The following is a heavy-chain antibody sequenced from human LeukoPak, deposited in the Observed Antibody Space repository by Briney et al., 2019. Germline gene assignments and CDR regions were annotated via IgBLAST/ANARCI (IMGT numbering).Heavy chain of an antibody. Sequence: SETLSLTCTVSGGSISSYYWSWTRQPPGKGLEWIGYIYYSGSTNYNPSLKSRVTISVDTSKNQFSLKLSSVTAADTAVYYCASGVVVPAAFMDVWGKGTTVTVSS. CDR2: IYYSGST. CDR3: ASGVVVPAAFMDV. CDR1: GGSISSYY. D-gene: IGHD2-2*01. J-gene: IGHJ6*03. V-gene: IGHV4-59*01.